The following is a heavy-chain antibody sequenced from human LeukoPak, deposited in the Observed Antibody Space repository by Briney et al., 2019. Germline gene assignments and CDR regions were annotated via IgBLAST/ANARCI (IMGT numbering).Heavy chain of an antibody. V-gene: IGHV3-23*01. Sequence: GGSLRLSCAASGFTFSSSGMSWVRQAPGKGLEWVSAISNNGGYTYYADSVQGRFTISRDNSKSTLCLQMNSLRAEDTAVYYCAKQLGYCSDGSCYFPYWGRGTLVTVSS. J-gene: IGHJ4*02. CDR1: GFTFSSSG. CDR2: ISNNGGYT. D-gene: IGHD2-15*01. CDR3: AKQLGYCSDGSCYFPY.